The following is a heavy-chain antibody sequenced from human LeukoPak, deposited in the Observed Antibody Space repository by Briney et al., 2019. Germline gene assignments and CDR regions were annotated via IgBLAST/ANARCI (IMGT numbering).Heavy chain of an antibody. V-gene: IGHV3-23*01. CDR3: AKDQGHKMYYYASGGYYFDY. J-gene: IGHJ4*02. Sequence: GGSLRLSCAASGFTFSSYAMSWVRQAPGKGLEWVSAISGSGGSTYYADSVKGRFTISRDNSKNTLYLQMNSLRAEDTAVYYCAKDQGHKMYYYASGGYYFDYWGQGTLVTVSS. D-gene: IGHD3-10*01. CDR2: ISGSGGST. CDR1: GFTFSSYA.